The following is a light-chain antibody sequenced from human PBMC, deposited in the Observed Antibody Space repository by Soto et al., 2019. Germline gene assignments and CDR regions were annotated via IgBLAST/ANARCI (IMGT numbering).Light chain of an antibody. V-gene: IGKV1-5*03. CDR2: KAS. Sequence: DIQMTQSPSTLSASVGDRVTITCRASQSISSWLAWYQQKPGKAPNLLIYKASSLESGVPSRFSGSGSGTEFTLTVSSLQPDDFATYYCQQYDSYPLTFGGGNKV. J-gene: IGKJ4*01. CDR3: QQYDSYPLT. CDR1: QSISSW.